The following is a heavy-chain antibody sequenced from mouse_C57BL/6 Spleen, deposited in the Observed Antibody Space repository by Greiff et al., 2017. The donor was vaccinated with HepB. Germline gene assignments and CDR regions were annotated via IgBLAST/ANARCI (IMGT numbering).Heavy chain of an antibody. V-gene: IGHV1-26*01. CDR3: ARLNGYGRYDFDY. CDR2: INPNNGGT. D-gene: IGHD2-14*01. J-gene: IGHJ2*01. CDR1: GYTFTDYY. Sequence: EVQLQQSGPELVKPGASVKISCKASGYTFTDYYMNWVKQSHGKSLEWIGDINPNNGGTSYNQKFKGKATLTVDKSSSTAYMELRSLTSEDSAVYYCARLNGYGRYDFDYWGQGTTLTVSS.